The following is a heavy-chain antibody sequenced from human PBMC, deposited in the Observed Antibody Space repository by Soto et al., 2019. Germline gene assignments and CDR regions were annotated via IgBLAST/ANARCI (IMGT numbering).Heavy chain of an antibody. V-gene: IGHV4-34*01. CDR1: GGSFSGYY. J-gene: IGHJ6*03. CDR2: INHSGST. D-gene: IGHD2-15*01. Sequence: PSETLSLTCAVYGGSFSGYYWSWIRQPPGKGLEWIGEINHSGSTNYNPSLKSRVTISVDTSKNQFSLKLSSVTAADTAVYYCARGRKERVYCSGGSCYSIIYYYYYMDVWGKGTTVTVSS. CDR3: ARGRKERVYCSGGSCYSIIYYYYYMDV.